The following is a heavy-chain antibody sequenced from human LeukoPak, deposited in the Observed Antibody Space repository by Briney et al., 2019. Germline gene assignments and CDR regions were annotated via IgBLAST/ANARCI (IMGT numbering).Heavy chain of an antibody. Sequence: GGSLRLSCAASGFTFSSYAMSWVRQAPGKGLEWVSAISGSGGSTYYADSVKGRFTISRDNSKNTLYLQMNSLRAEDTAVYYCAKEGSGLELGWAVRGPFDYWGQGTLVTVSS. CDR1: GFTFSSYA. V-gene: IGHV3-23*01. J-gene: IGHJ4*02. D-gene: IGHD1-7*01. CDR3: AKEGSGLELGWAVRGPFDY. CDR2: ISGSGGST.